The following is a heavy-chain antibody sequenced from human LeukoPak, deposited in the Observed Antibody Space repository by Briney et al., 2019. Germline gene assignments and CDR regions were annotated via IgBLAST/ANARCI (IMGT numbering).Heavy chain of an antibody. D-gene: IGHD5-24*01. V-gene: IGHV4-59*01. CDR2: IYYSGST. CDR3: AREGRDGYNFFDY. CDR1: GGSLSSYS. Sequence: SETLSLTCTVSGGSLSSYSWSWIRQPPGKGLEWIGYIYYSGSTNYNPSLKSRVTISVDTSKNQFSLKLSSVTAADTAVYYCAREGRDGYNFFDYWGQGTLATVSS. J-gene: IGHJ4*02.